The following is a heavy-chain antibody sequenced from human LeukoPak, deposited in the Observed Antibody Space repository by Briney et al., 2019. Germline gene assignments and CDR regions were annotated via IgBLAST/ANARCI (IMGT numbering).Heavy chain of an antibody. CDR2: INAGNGNT. J-gene: IGHJ4*02. Sequence: ASVKVSCKASGYTFTSYAMHWVRQAPGQRLEWMGWINAGNGNTKYSQKFQGRVTITADKSTSTAYMELSSLRSEDTAVYYCARTPYYDILTGYYSRQRYTSFEGGYFDYWGQGTLVTVSS. D-gene: IGHD3-9*01. V-gene: IGHV1-3*01. CDR1: GYTFTSYA. CDR3: ARTPYYDILTGYYSRQRYTSFEGGYFDY.